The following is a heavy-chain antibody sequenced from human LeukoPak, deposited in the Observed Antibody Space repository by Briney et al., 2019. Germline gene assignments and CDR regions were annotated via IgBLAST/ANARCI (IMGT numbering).Heavy chain of an antibody. J-gene: IGHJ4*02. D-gene: IGHD5-18*01. CDR2: IYTSGST. CDR3: ARGKVRGYSYGPFDY. Sequence: PSETLSLTCAVYGGSFSGYYWSWIRQPAGKGLEWIGRIYTSGSTNYNPSLKSRVTISVDTSKNQFSLKLSSVTAADTAVYYCARGKVRGYSYGPFDYWGQGTLVTVSS. V-gene: IGHV4-59*10. CDR1: GGSFSGYY.